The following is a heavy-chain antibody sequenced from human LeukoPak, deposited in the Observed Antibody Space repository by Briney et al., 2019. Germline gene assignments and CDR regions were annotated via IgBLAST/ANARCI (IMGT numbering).Heavy chain of an antibody. J-gene: IGHJ3*02. V-gene: IGHV3-21*01. Sequence: GGSLRLSCAASGFTFSSCSMNWVRQAPGKGLEWVSSISSSSRYIYYADSVKGRFTISRDNAKNSLYLQMNSLRAEDTAVYYCARDLPAVAGHAFDIWGQGTMVTVSS. CDR1: GFTFSSCS. D-gene: IGHD6-19*01. CDR3: ARDLPAVAGHAFDI. CDR2: ISSSSRYI.